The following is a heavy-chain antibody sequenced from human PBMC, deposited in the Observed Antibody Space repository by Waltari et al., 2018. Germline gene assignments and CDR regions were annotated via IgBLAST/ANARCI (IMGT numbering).Heavy chain of an antibody. D-gene: IGHD3-9*01. Sequence: QARLVESGGGVVQPGKTLRLSCVGSDFPFRNYGMTWVRQAPGKGLEWVAVVSYDGRKEYYADSLKGRFTISRDNSKSTLYLEMNGLTVEDTATYYCAKSHLLYFDWWGGMDVWGQGTTVTVSS. CDR1: DFPFRNYG. V-gene: IGHV3-30*18. CDR3: AKSHLLYFDWWGGMDV. J-gene: IGHJ6*02. CDR2: VSYDGRKE.